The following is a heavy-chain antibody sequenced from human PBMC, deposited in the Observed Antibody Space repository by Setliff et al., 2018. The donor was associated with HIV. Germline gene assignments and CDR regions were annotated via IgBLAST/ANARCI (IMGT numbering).Heavy chain of an antibody. D-gene: IGHD1-1*01. CDR2: IYSGGST. CDR3: ARVDVERSGVFCQMGV. J-gene: IGHJ6*02. V-gene: IGHV3-53*01. CDR1: GITVSSNY. Sequence: PGGSLRLSCAASGITVSSNYMSWVRQAPGKGLEWVSVIYSGGSTYSADSVKGRFTISRDNSRNTVYLQVNSLRAEDTAVYYCARVDVERSGVFCQMGVWGPGTTVTVSS.